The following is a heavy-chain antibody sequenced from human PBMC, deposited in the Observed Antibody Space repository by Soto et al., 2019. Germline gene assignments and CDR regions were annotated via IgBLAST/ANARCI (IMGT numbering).Heavy chain of an antibody. D-gene: IGHD2-21*02. J-gene: IGHJ4*02. Sequence: QVQLMQSGAEVKKPGASVKVSCKASGDTFTDYYIHWVRQAPGQGLEWMGTVNPSGGHTTYAQHFLGRVTMTRDTSTSTRYMELTSLRSDDTAIYYCARGGHVVVVTAALDSWGQGTLVTVSS. CDR3: ARGGHVVVVTAALDS. CDR2: VNPSGGHT. V-gene: IGHV1-46*01. CDR1: GDTFTDYY.